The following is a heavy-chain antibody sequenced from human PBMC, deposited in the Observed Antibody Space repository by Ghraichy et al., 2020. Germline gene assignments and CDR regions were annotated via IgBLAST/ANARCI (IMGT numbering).Heavy chain of an antibody. Sequence: GGSLRLSCEVSGFSFSDYSMIWVRLTPRKALEWVSYITGSSITIFYTDSVKGRFTISRDNAKNSLYLQMNSLRAEDTAVYYCARLPLPRRAAVGDWYFDLGGRGTLVLVSS. J-gene: IGHJ2*01. CDR2: ITGSSITI. V-gene: IGHV3-48*01. D-gene: IGHD6-13*01. CDR3: ARLPLPRRAAVGDWYFDL. CDR1: GFSFSDYS.